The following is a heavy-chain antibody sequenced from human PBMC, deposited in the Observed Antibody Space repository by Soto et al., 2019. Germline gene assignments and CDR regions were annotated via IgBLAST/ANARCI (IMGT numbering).Heavy chain of an antibody. CDR1: GFTFSSYS. Sequence: EVQVVESGGGLVKPGGSLRLSCAASGFTFSSYSMNWVRQAPGKGLEWVSSISRSAGNTYYADSVKGRFTISRDNAKNSMYLQMNSLRAEDTAVYYCARDQVPGLDAFDIWGRGTMVTVSS. V-gene: IGHV3-21*01. CDR2: ISRSAGNT. CDR3: ARDQVPGLDAFDI. J-gene: IGHJ3*02.